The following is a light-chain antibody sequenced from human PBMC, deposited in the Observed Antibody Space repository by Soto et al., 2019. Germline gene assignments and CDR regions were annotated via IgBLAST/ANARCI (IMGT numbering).Light chain of an antibody. J-gene: IGLJ2*01. CDR2: EVS. V-gene: IGLV2-18*02. CDR1: SSDVGSYNR. CDR3: TSYTTTTTFV. Sequence: QSALTQPPSVSGSPGQSVTISCTGTSSDVGSYNRVSWFQQPPGTAPKVLIYEVSNRPSGVPDRFSGSKSGNTASLTISGLQPEEEADYYCTSYTTTTTFVFGGGTKLTVL.